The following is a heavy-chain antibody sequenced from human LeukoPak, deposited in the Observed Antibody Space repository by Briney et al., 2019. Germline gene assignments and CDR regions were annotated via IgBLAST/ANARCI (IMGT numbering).Heavy chain of an antibody. J-gene: IGHJ4*02. D-gene: IGHD3-10*01. Sequence: SETLSLTCTVSGGSISSYYWSWIRQPPGKGLEWIGYIYYSGSTDYNPSLKSRVTMSLDTSKSQSSLKLSSVTAADTAVYYCASLGESSVFDYWGQGTLVTVSS. CDR2: IYYSGST. CDR3: ASLGESSVFDY. CDR1: GGSISSYY. V-gene: IGHV4-59*08.